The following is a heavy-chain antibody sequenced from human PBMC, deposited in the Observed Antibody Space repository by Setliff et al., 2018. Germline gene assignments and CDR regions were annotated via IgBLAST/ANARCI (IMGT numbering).Heavy chain of an antibody. Sequence: PSETLSLTCNVYGGSFDTYYWSWIRQPPGKGLEWFGEINQSGSGDYNPSFKGRVTTSVDTSKKQFSLTLTSVTAADTALYYCRQAVVGRDVFDIWGQGTVVTVSS. CDR2: INQSGSG. V-gene: IGHV4-34*01. J-gene: IGHJ3*02. CDR1: GGSFDTYY. D-gene: IGHD1-1*01. CDR3: RQAVVGRDVFDI.